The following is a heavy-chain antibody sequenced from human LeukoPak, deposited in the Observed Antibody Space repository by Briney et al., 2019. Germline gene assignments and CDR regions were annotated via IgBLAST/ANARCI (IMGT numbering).Heavy chain of an antibody. Sequence: GGSLRLSCAASGYTFSSYSINWVRQAPGKGLEWVSSISVRSDYIYYADSVRGRFSISRDDARDSLYLQMNSLRAEDTAVYYCVRLRRNSDTSGYYYYYDYWGQGTLVTVSS. V-gene: IGHV3-21*01. CDR1: GYTFSSYS. CDR3: VRLRRNSDTSGYYYYYDY. D-gene: IGHD3-22*01. J-gene: IGHJ4*02. CDR2: ISVRSDYI.